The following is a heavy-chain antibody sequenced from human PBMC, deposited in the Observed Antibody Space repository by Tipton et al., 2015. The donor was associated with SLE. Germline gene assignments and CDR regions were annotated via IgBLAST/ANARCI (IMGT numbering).Heavy chain of an antibody. D-gene: IGHD3-10*01. CDR1: GFTFSSYA. CDR3: AMSSATLTHYFDY. J-gene: IGHJ4*02. Sequence: GSLRLSCAASGFTFSSYAMNWVRQAPGKGLEWVSTISGFGGSTYYADSVKGRFNLSRDDSRNTLYLQMNSLRAEDTAVYYCAMSSATLTHYFDYWGQGTLVTVSS. CDR2: ISGFGGST. V-gene: IGHV3-23*01.